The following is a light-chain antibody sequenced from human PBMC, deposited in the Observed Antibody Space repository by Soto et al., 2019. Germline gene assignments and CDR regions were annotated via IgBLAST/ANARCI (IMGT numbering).Light chain of an antibody. J-gene: IGKJ5*01. CDR2: GAS. CDR3: QQYNSYYIT. CDR1: QSVSSSY. Sequence: EIVLTQSPGTLSLSPGERATLSCRASQSVSSSYLAWYQQKPGQAPRLLIYGASSRATGIPDRFSGSGSGTDFTLTISSLQPDDFATYYCQQYNSYYITFGQGTRLEIK. V-gene: IGKV3-20*01.